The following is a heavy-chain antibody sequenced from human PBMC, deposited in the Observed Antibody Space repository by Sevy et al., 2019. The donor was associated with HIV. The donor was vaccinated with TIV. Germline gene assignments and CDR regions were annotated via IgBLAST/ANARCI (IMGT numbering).Heavy chain of an antibody. CDR2: IIGSGGLT. V-gene: IGHV3-23*01. Sequence: GGSLRLSCKVTGLTSGAFAMSWVRQTPGKGLEWISSIIGSGGLTHYVDSMKGRFTISSDKSKGTVDLEMNSLRGDDTAVYYCAKPISNFRADWFDTWGQGTLVTVSS. J-gene: IGHJ5*02. D-gene: IGHD3-3*01. CDR3: AKPISNFRADWFDT. CDR1: GLTSGAFA.